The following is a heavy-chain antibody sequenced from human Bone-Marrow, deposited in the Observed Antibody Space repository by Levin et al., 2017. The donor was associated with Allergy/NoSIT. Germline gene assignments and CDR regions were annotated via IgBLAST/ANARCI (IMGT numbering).Heavy chain of an antibody. D-gene: IGHD6-13*01. CDR1: GGSMSNYY. J-gene: IGHJ5*02. V-gene: IGHV4-4*07. Sequence: SETLSLTCTVSGGSMSNYYWNWIRQPAGKGLEWIARIYYSGSTSYNPSLNRRVTMSVDTSNNHFSLKLSSVTAADTAVYYCAREGGRYSRSAWLDPWGQGTLVTVSS. CDR2: IYYSGST. CDR3: AREGGRYSRSAWLDP.